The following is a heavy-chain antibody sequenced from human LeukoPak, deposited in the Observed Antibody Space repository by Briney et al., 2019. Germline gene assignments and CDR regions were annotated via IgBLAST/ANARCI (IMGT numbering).Heavy chain of an antibody. Sequence: ASVKVSCKASGYTLTSYAMNWVRQAPGRGLEWMGWINTNAGNPTYAQGFTGRFVLSLDTSVSTAYLQISSLKAEDTAVYYCAREATGITVLDDYGMDVWGQGTTVTVSS. D-gene: IGHD1-7*01. CDR2: INTNAGNP. V-gene: IGHV7-4-1*02. J-gene: IGHJ6*02. CDR1: GYTLTSYA. CDR3: AREATGITVLDDYGMDV.